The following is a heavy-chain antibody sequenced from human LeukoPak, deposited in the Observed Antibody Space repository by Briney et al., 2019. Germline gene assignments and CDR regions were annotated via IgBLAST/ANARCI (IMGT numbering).Heavy chain of an antibody. D-gene: IGHD2-8*02. CDR2: IYPGDSDV. V-gene: IGHV5-51*01. Sequence: GESLKISCKASGYSFATYWIGWVRQMPGKGVEWMGMIYPGDSDVRYSPSFQGQVTMSADKSINTAYLQWSSLKASDTAIYYCARRYSTGYSYYFDYWGQGTLVTVPS. J-gene: IGHJ4*02. CDR1: GYSFATYW. CDR3: ARRYSTGYSYYFDY.